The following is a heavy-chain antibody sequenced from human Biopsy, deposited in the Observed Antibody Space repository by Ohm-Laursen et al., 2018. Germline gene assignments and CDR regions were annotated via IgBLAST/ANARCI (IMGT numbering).Heavy chain of an antibody. D-gene: IGHD2/OR15-2a*01. J-gene: IGHJ6*02. V-gene: IGHV4-59*01. CDR1: GGSISSDY. CDR2: TYYSGST. Sequence: GTLSLTWTVSGGSISSDYWSWIRQTPGKGLEWIGYTYYSGSTNYNPSLKSRVTISVDTSKNQFSLRLNSVTAADTAVYYCARATNSTGWPYYYFYGMDVWDQGTTVTVSS. CDR3: ARATNSTGWPYYYFYGMDV.